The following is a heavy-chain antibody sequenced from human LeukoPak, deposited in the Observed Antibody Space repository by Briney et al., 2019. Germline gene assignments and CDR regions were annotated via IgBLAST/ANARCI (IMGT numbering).Heavy chain of an antibody. CDR3: ARLEGYDFWSCYLD. V-gene: IGHV4-39*01. J-gene: IGHJ4*01. CDR1: GGSISSSSYY. CDR2: IYYSGST. D-gene: IGHD3-3*01. Sequence: PSETLSLTCTVSGGSISSSSYYWGWIRQPPGTGLEWLGSIYYSGSTYYNPSLKSRVTISVDTSKNQFSLKLSSVTAADTAVYYFARLEGYDFWSCYLDWGQGTLVTVPS.